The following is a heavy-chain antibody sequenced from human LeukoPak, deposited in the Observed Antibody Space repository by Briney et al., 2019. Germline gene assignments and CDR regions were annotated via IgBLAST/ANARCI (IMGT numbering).Heavy chain of an antibody. J-gene: IGHJ6*03. CDR2: LIPIFGTA. Sequence: GASVKVSCKASGGTFSSYAISWVRQAPGQGLEWMGGLIPIFGTANYAQKFQGRVTITADKSTSTAYMELSSLRSEDTAVYYCARATRYPAGYYYMDVWGKGTTVTISS. D-gene: IGHD3-16*02. CDR1: GGTFSSYA. CDR3: ARATRYPAGYYYMDV. V-gene: IGHV1-69*06.